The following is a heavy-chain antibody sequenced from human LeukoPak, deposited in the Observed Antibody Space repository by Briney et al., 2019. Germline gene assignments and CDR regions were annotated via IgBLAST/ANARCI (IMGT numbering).Heavy chain of an antibody. CDR1: GFSFSNYN. CDR3: AKFGYCSSTSCYYYFDY. CDR2: ITLSSTTI. V-gene: IGHV3-48*01. D-gene: IGHD2-2*01. Sequence: GGSLRLSCAASGFSFSNYNMNWVRQAPGKGLEWVSYITLSSTTIYYADSVKGRFTISRDNAKNSLYLQLNSLRAEDTAVYYCAKFGYCSSTSCYYYFDYWGQGTLVTVSS. J-gene: IGHJ4*02.